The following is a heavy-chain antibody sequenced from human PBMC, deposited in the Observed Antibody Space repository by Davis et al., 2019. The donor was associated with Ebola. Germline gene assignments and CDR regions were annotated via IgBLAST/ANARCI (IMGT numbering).Heavy chain of an antibody. J-gene: IGHJ4*02. V-gene: IGHV3-7*01. D-gene: IGHD3-22*01. Sequence: GESLKISCAVSGFTFSDYYMTWIRQAPGKGLEWIGQIKEDGSQQYYLDSLKGRFTISRDNAKNSLYLQMNSLRAEDTAVYYCARDRGWLAHDYWGRGTLVTVSS. CDR2: IKEDGSQQ. CDR3: ARDRGWLAHDY. CDR1: GFTFSDYY.